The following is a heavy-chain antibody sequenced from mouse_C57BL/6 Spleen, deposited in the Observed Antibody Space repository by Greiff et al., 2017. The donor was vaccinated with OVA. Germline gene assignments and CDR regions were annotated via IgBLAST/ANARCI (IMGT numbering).Heavy chain of an antibody. CDR2: ISPGSGST. CDR1: GYTFTSYW. V-gene: IGHV1-55*01. J-gene: IGHJ4*01. CDR3: ARGDYPYYYAMDY. Sequence: QVQLQQPGAELVKPGASVKMSCKASGYTFTSYWITWVKQRPGQGLEWIGDISPGSGSTNYNEKFKSKATLTVDTSSSTAYMQLSSLTSEDSAVYYCARGDYPYYYAMDYWGQGTSVTVSS. D-gene: IGHD2-4*01.